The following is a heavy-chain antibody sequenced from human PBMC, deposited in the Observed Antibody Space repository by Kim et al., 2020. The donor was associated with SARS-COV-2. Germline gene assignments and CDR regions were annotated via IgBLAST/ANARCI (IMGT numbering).Heavy chain of an antibody. CDR3: ARIRCDCSSTSCHAAYLAY. V-gene: IGHV2-70*10. D-gene: IGHD2-2*01. Sequence: SGPTLVNPTQTLILTCTFSGFSLSTRGMCVSWIRQPPGKALEWIERIDWDDDKYYSTSLRTRLTISKDTSKNQVVLTMTNMDPVDTATYYGARIRCDCSSTSCHAAYLAYWGQGTLVTVSS. J-gene: IGHJ4*02. CDR2: IDWDDDK. CDR1: GFSLSTRGMC.